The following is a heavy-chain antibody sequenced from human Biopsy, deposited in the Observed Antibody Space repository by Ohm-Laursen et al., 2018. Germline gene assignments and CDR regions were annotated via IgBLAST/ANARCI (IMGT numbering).Heavy chain of an antibody. CDR2: ITASGGTT. Sequence: SLRLSCTASGISFSRSAINWVRQAPGKGLEWVSGITASGGTTYYADSVKGRFTISRDNSNNTLYLQMNSLRDDDTAVYYCAKVPREGRSYYCSRDVWGQGTTVTVSS. V-gene: IGHV3-23*01. J-gene: IGHJ6*02. CDR1: GISFSRSA. CDR3: AKVPREGRSYYCSRDV. D-gene: IGHD3-3*01.